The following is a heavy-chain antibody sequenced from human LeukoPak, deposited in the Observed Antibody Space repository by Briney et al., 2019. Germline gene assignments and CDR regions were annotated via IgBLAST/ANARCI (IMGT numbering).Heavy chain of an antibody. CDR3: ARILGEAAAGTWGAFDI. CDR1: GGSISSGNW. V-gene: IGHV4-4*02. D-gene: IGHD6-13*01. Sequence: SETLSLTCAVSGGSISSGNWWSWVRQPPGKGLEWIGEIYRSGSTNYNPSLKSRVTISVDTSKNQFSLKLSSVTAADTAVYYCARILGEAAAGTWGAFDIWGQGTMVTVSS. CDR2: IYRSGST. J-gene: IGHJ3*02.